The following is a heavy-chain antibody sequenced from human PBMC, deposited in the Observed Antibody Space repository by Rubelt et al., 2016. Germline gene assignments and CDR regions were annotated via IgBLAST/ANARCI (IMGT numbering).Heavy chain of an antibody. D-gene: IGHD3-10*01. CDR3: ARVPSSGSRNYWYFDL. J-gene: IGHJ2*01. CDR2: ISSSSSYI. Sequence: VSSISSSSSYIYYADSVKGRFTISRDNAKNSLYLQMNSLRAEGTAVYYCARVPSSGSRNYWYFDLWGRGTLVTVSS. V-gene: IGHV3-21*01.